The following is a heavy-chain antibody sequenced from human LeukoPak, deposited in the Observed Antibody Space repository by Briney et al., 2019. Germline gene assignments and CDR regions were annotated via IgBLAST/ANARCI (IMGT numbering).Heavy chain of an antibody. D-gene: IGHD5-24*01. CDR3: ARIDGYNCLDY. Sequence: GGSLRLSCAASGFTVSSNNMSWVRQAPGKGLEWVSVIYSGGSTYYADSVKGRFTISRDNSKNTLYLQMNSLRAEDTAVYYCARIDGYNCLDYWGQGTLVTVSS. CDR1: GFTVSSNN. J-gene: IGHJ4*02. CDR2: IYSGGST. V-gene: IGHV3-53*01.